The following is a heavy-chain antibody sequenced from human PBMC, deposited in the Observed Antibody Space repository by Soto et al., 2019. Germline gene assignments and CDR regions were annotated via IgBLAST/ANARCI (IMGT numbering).Heavy chain of an antibody. CDR1: GYTFTSYY. CDR3: ARVVRGLFDY. Sequence: ASVKVSCKASGYTFTSYYMHWVRQAPGQGLEWMGKINPSGGSTSYAQKFQGRVNMTRDTSTSTIYKELSSLRSEDTAVYYCARVVRGLFDYWGQGTLVTVSS. V-gene: IGHV1-46*01. CDR2: INPSGGST. D-gene: IGHD3-10*01. J-gene: IGHJ4*02.